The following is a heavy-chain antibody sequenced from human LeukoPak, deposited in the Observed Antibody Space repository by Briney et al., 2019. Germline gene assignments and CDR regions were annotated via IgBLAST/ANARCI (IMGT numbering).Heavy chain of an antibody. CDR1: GFTFDDYG. J-gene: IGHJ3*02. V-gene: IGHV3-20*04. CDR2: INWNGGST. Sequence: GGSLRLSCAASGFTFDDYGMSWVRQAPGKGLEWVSGINWNGGSTGYADSVKGRFTISRDNAKNSLYLQMNSLRAEDTALYCCAGGGGDDAFDIWGQGTMVTVSS. CDR3: AGGGGDDAFDI. D-gene: IGHD3-16*01.